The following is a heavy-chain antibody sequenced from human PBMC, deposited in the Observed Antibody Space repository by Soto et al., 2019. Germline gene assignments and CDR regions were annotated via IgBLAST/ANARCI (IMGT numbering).Heavy chain of an antibody. D-gene: IGHD1-26*01. CDR2: ISAYNCNT. V-gene: IGHV1-18*04. CDR3: ARAEHIVGAPICDI. Sequence: QVQLVQSGAEVKKPGASVKVSCKASGYTFTIYGISWVRQAPGQGLEWLGWISAYNCNTNYAHKLQGRVTMTTDTSTSTAYMELRSLRSDDTAVYYCARAEHIVGAPICDIWGPGTMVTVSS. CDR1: GYTFTIYG. J-gene: IGHJ3*02.